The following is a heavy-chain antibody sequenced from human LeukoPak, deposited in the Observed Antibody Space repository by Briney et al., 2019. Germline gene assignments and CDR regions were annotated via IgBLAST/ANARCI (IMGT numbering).Heavy chain of an antibody. CDR3: ARQGCTNGVCHRPYYYGMDV. J-gene: IGHJ6*02. Sequence: SETLSLTCTVSGGSISSYYWSWIRQPPGKGLEWIGYIYYSGSTNYNPSLKSRVTISVDTSKNQFSLKLSSVTAADTAVYYCARQGCTNGVCHRPYYYGMDVWGQGTTVTVSS. CDR1: GGSISSYY. D-gene: IGHD2-8*01. CDR2: IYYSGST. V-gene: IGHV4-59*08.